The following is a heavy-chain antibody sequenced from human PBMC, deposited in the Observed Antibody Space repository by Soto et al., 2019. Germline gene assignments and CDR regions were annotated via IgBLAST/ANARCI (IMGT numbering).Heavy chain of an antibody. Sequence: QLQLQESGPGLVKPSETLSLTCTVSGGSISSSSYYWGWIRQPPGKGLEWIGSIYYSGSTYYNPSLKSRVTIYVDTSKNQFSLKLSSVTAADPAVYYCARPDPKEHNWFDPWGQGTPVTVSS. CDR2: IYYSGST. J-gene: IGHJ5*02. CDR3: ARPDPKEHNWFDP. V-gene: IGHV4-39*01. D-gene: IGHD1-1*01. CDR1: GGSISSSSYY.